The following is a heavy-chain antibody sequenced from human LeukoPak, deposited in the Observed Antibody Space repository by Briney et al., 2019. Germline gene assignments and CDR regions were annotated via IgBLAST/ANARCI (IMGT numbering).Heavy chain of an antibody. CDR3: ASRKKGMATAGFDY. V-gene: IGHV5-51*01. CDR2: IYPGDSDT. D-gene: IGHD5-24*01. CDR1: GYSFTSYW. J-gene: IGHJ4*02. Sequence: GESLKISCKGSGYSFTSYWSGWVRQMPGKGLEWMGIIYPGDSDTRYSPSFQGHVTISAEKSISTAYLQWSSLKAADTALYYCASRKKGMATAGFDYWGQGTLVTVSS.